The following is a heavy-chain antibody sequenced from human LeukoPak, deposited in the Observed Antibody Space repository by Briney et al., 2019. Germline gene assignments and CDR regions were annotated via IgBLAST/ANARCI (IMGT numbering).Heavy chain of an antibody. CDR2: ISYDGSNK. Sequence: HPGGSLRLSCAASGFTFSSYGMHWVRQAPGKGLEWVAVISYDGSNKYYADSVKGRFTISRDSSKNSLSLQMNSLRAEDTAVYYCARMDIGLVRDWGQGTLVTVSS. V-gene: IGHV3-30*03. J-gene: IGHJ4*02. CDR3: ARMDIGLVRD. CDR1: GFTFSSYG. D-gene: IGHD3-10*01.